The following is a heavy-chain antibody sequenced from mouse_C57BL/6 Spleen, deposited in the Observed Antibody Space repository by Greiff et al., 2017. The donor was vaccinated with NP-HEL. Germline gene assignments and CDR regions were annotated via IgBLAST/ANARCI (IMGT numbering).Heavy chain of an antibody. V-gene: IGHV3-6*01. D-gene: IGHD4-1*01. CDR3: AREDELGLFAY. CDR1: GYSITSGYY. Sequence: EVQLQESGPGLVKPSQSLSLSCSVSGYSITSGYYWNWIRQFPGNKLEWMGYISYDGSNNYNPSLKNRISITRDTSKNQFFLKLNSGTTEDTATYCCAREDELGLFAYWGQGTLVTVSA. CDR2: ISYDGSN. J-gene: IGHJ3*01.